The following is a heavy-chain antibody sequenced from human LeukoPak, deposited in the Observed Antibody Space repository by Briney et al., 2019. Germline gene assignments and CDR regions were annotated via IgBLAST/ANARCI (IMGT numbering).Heavy chain of an antibody. CDR2: IYYSGST. J-gene: IGHJ4*02. CDR1: GGSISSGDYY. V-gene: IGHV4-30-4*01. CDR3: ARWATYYYDSSGYYPGGFDY. D-gene: IGHD3-22*01. Sequence: KPSETLSLTCTVSGGSISSGDYYWSWIRQPPGKGLEWIGYIYYSGSTYYNPSLKSRVTISVDTSKNQFSLKLSSVTAADTAVYYCARWATYYYDSSGYYPGGFDYWGQGTLVTVSS.